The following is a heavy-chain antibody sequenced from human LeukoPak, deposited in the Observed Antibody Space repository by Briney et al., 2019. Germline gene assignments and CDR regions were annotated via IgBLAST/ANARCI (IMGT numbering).Heavy chain of an antibody. D-gene: IGHD2-8*02. V-gene: IGHV4-34*01. Sequence: SETLSLTCAVYGGSFSGYYWSWIRQPPGKGLEWIGEINHSGSTNYNPSLKSRVTTSVDTSKNQFSLKLSSVTAADTAVYYCARVGVGGVDYWGQGTLVTVSS. CDR2: INHSGST. CDR1: GGSFSGYY. CDR3: ARVGVGGVDY. J-gene: IGHJ4*02.